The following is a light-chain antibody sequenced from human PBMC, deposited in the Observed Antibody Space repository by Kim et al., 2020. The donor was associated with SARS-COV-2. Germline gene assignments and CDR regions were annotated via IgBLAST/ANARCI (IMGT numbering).Light chain of an antibody. CDR1: SSDVGFYNH. Sequence: GQSVTISCTGTSSDVGFYNHVSWYQQYPGKAPKLMIYEVSKRPSGVPDRFSGSKAGNVASLTVSGLQAEDEADYYCSSYAGSDNYVFGTGTKVTVL. CDR2: EVS. J-gene: IGLJ1*01. V-gene: IGLV2-8*01. CDR3: SSYAGSDNYV.